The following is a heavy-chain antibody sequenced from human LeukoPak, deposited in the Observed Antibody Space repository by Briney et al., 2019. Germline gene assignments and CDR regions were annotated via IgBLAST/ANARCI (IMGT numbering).Heavy chain of an antibody. CDR2: ISSSSSTI. D-gene: IGHD4-17*01. CDR1: GFTFSSYS. Sequence: PGGSLRLSCAASGFTFSSYSMNWGRQAPGKGLEWVSYISSSSSTIYYADSVKGRFTISRDNAKNSLYLQMNSLRDEDTAVYYCARDRRDDYGDYKGAFDIWGQGTMVTVSS. V-gene: IGHV3-48*02. J-gene: IGHJ3*02. CDR3: ARDRRDDYGDYKGAFDI.